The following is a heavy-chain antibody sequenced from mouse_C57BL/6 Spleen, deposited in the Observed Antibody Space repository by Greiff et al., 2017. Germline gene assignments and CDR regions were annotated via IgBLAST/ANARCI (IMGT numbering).Heavy chain of an antibody. J-gene: IGHJ3*01. V-gene: IGHV1-69*01. CDR2: IDPSDSYT. Sequence: QVQLKQPGAELVMPGASVKLSCKASGYTFTSYWMHWVKQRPGQGLEWIGEIDPSDSYTNYNQKFKGKSTLTVDKSSSTAYMQLSSLTSEDSAVYYCARWGEMTWFAYWGQGTLVTVSA. CDR3: ARWGEMTWFAY. CDR1: GYTFTSYW.